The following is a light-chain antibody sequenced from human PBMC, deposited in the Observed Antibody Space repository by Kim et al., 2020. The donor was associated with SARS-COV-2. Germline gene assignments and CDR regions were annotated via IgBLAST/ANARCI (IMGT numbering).Light chain of an antibody. Sequence: SSELTQDPAVSVALGQTVSFTCQGDRLRTYYAGWYQQKPGQAPVLVIYGKNNRPSGIPDRFSGSSSGDTASLTITGAQAEDEADYYCNSRDSSGNLYVFGTGTKVTVL. J-gene: IGLJ1*01. V-gene: IGLV3-19*01. CDR1: RLRTYY. CDR2: GKN. CDR3: NSRDSSGNLYV.